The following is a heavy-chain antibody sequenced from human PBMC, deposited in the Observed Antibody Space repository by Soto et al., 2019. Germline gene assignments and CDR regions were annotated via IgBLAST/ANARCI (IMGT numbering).Heavy chain of an antibody. D-gene: IGHD3-10*01. V-gene: IGHV1-18*01. Sequence: ASVKASCETSGDTFTNYGISWVRQAPGQGLEWMGWINTYNGNTNHAQKLQGRVTMTTDTSTSTAYMELRSLRSDDTAVYYCARGVGSGTYYNQYNWFDPWGQGTLVTVSS. CDR1: GDTFTNYG. CDR3: ARGVGSGTYYNQYNWFDP. J-gene: IGHJ5*02. CDR2: INTYNGNT.